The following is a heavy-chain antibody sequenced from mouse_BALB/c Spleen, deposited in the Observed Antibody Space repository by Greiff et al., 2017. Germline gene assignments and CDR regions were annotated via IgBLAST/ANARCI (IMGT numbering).Heavy chain of an antibody. J-gene: IGHJ4*01. CDR2: IYPGNVNT. D-gene: IGHD3-1*01. Sequence: QVQLKESGPELVKPGASVRISCKASGYTFTSYYIHWVKQRPGQGLEWIGWIYPGNVNTKYNEKFKGKATLTADKSSSTAYMQLSSLTSEDSAVYFCARSGDYYAMDYWGQGTSVTVSS. CDR3: ARSGDYYAMDY. CDR1: GYTFTSYY. V-gene: IGHV1S56*01.